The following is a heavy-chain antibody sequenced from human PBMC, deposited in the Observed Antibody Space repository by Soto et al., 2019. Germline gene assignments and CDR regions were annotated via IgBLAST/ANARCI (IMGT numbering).Heavy chain of an antibody. CDR1: GDFLTTYY. J-gene: IGHJ4*02. D-gene: IGHD6-19*01. Sequence: SETLSLTCDVSGDFLTTYYWNWIRQSPGKGLEWIGYIFYGGHTNYNPSLRGRATISMDTSKNQFSLKLSSVTAADTAVYYCARSPQYSSGWNGGFDYWGQGTLVTVYS. V-gene: IGHV4-59*01. CDR2: IFYGGHT. CDR3: ARSPQYSSGWNGGFDY.